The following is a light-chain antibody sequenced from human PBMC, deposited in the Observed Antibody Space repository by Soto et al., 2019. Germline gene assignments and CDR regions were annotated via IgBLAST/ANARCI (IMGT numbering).Light chain of an antibody. CDR2: AAS. CDR1: QSISSY. J-gene: IGKJ4*01. CDR3: QQSYSTPRT. Sequence: DIQMTQSPSSLSASVGDRVTITCRASQSISSYLNWYQQKPGKAPKLLIYAASSLQSGVPSRFSGSGSGTDFTLTISSLQPEDFETYYCQQSYSTPRTVGGGTKVDSK. V-gene: IGKV1-39*01.